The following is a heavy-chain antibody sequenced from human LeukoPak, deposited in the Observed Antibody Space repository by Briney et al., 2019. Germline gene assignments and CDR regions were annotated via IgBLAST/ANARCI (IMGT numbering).Heavy chain of an antibody. CDR3: ARREYYYDSSGYLHPYYFDY. J-gene: IGHJ4*02. CDR2: IYPGDSDT. CDR1: GYRFTSYW. D-gene: IGHD3-22*01. Sequence: GESLKISCKGSGYRFTSYWIGWVRQLPGKGLEWMGIIYPGDSDTRYSPSFQGQVTISADKSISTAYLQWSSLKASDTAMYYCARREYYYDSSGYLHPYYFDYWGQGTLVTVSS. V-gene: IGHV5-51*01.